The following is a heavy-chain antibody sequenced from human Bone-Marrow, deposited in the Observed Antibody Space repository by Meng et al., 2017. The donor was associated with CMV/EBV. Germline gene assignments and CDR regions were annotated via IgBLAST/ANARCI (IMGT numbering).Heavy chain of an antibody. D-gene: IGHD2-2*01. Sequence: GGSLRLSCAASGFTFSSYGMHWVRQAPGKGLEWVAFIRYDGSNKYYADSVKGRFTISRDNSKNTLYLQMNSLRAEDTAVYYCAKDLRGYCSSTSCYGGFDPWGQGHLVTVSS. J-gene: IGHJ5*02. CDR3: AKDLRGYCSSTSCYGGFDP. V-gene: IGHV3-30*02. CDR2: IRYDGSNK. CDR1: GFTFSSYG.